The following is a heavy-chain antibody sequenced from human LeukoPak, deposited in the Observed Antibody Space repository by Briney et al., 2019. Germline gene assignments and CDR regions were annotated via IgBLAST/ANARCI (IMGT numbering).Heavy chain of an antibody. CDR3: ERGRDYYGSGDNWFDP. V-gene: IGHV3-74*01. D-gene: IGHD3-10*01. J-gene: IGHJ5*02. CDR1: GFTFSSYW. Sequence: GGSLRLSCAASGFTFSSYWMHWVRQAPGKGLVWVSRINSDGSSTSYADSVKGRFTISRDNSKNTLYMQMNSLRAEDTAVYYCERGRDYYGSGDNWFDPWGQGTLVTVSS. CDR2: INSDGSST.